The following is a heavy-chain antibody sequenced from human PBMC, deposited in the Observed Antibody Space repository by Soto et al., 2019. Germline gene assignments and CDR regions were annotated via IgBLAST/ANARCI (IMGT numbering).Heavy chain of an antibody. Sequence: QVQLVQAGDEVKKPGASVKVSCKASGYIFVNYGIAWVRQAPGQGLEWLGWISPYTGNTHSATRIQGRLTMSTETCTSTAYMDLGSLTSDDTAVYYFVMVDNYVTPTPQDVWGQGTTVTVSS. CDR3: VMVDNYVTPTPQDV. V-gene: IGHV1-18*01. CDR1: GYIFVNYG. CDR2: ISPYTGNT. J-gene: IGHJ6*02. D-gene: IGHD3-16*01.